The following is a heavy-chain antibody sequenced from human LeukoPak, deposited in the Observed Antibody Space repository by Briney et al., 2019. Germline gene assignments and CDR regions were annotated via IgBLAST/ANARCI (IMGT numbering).Heavy chain of an antibody. CDR1: GGSISSGGYY. V-gene: IGHV4-31*03. Sequence: SETLSLTCTVSGGSISSGGYYWSWIRQHPGKGLEWIGYIYYSGSTYYNPSLKSRVTISVDTSKNQFSLKLSSVTAADTAVYYCARGPTRDYYGSGGYAPFDYWGQGTLVTVSS. D-gene: IGHD3-10*01. J-gene: IGHJ4*02. CDR2: IYYSGST. CDR3: ARGPTRDYYGSGGYAPFDY.